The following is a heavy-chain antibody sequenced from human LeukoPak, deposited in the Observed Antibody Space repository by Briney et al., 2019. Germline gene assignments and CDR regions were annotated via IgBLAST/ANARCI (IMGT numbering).Heavy chain of an antibody. CDR1: GFTFDDYA. V-gene: IGHV3-9*01. CDR2: ISWNSGSI. D-gene: IGHD6-13*01. J-gene: IGHJ5*02. CDR3: AKEGSSSWYGRWFDP. Sequence: GGSLRLSCAASGFTFDDYAMHWVRQAPGKGPEWVSGISWNSGSIGYADSVKGRFTISRDNAKNSLYLQMNSLRAEDTALYYCAKEGSSSWYGRWFDPWGQGTLVTVSS.